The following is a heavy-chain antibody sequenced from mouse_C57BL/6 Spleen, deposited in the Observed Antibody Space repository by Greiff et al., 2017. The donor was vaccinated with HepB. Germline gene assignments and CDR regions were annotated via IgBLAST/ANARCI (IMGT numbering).Heavy chain of an antibody. CDR2: INPSSGYT. V-gene: IGHV1-4*01. CDR1: GYTFTSYT. D-gene: IGHD2-2*01. CDR3: GREMATRYFDV. Sequence: QVQLQESGAELARPGASVKMSCKASGYTFTSYTMHWVKQRPGQGLEWIGYINPSSGYTKYNQKFKDKATLTADKSSSTAYMQLSSLTSEDSAVYYCGREMATRYFDVWGTGTTVTVSS. J-gene: IGHJ1*03.